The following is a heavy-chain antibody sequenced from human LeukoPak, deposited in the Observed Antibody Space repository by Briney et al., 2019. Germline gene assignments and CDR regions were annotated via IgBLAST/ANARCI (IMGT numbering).Heavy chain of an antibody. CDR2: INAGNGNT. V-gene: IGHV1-3*01. CDR1: GYTFSSYS. J-gene: IGHJ4*02. Sequence: ASVKVSCKAYGYTFSSYSIHWVRQAPGQRLEYMGWINAGNGNTKYSQKFQGRVTITRDTSASTAYVELSSLRSEDAAVYYCARAIPRDNSGYYSGNGFDYWGQGTLVTVSS. D-gene: IGHD3-22*01. CDR3: ARAIPRDNSGYYSGNGFDY.